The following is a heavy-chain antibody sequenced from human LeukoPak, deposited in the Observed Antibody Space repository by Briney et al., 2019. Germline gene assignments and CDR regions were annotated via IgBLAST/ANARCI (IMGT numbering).Heavy chain of an antibody. J-gene: IGHJ6*02. CDR1: GGSFSGYY. Sequence: SETLCLTCAVYGGSFSGYYWSWMREPPGKGLEWIGEVNHSGNTKYNPSLKSRVTISVDTSKNQFSLKLSSVTDADTAVYYCARLRSSRKSSGRHYYYGMDVWGQGTTVTVSS. D-gene: IGHD6-19*01. CDR3: ARLRSSRKSSGRHYYYGMDV. V-gene: IGHV4-34*01. CDR2: VNHSGNT.